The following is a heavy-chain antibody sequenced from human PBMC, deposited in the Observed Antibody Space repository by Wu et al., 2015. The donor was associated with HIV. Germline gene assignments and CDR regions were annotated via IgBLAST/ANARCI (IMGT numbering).Heavy chain of an antibody. D-gene: IGHD3-10*01. CDR2: INPNSGGT. CDR3: AREGFTMVRGVSVYYFDY. Sequence: QVQLVQSGAEVKKPGASVKVSCKASGYTFTGYYMHWVRQAPGQGLEWMGWINPNSGGTNYAQKFQGRVTMTRDTSISTAYMELSRLRSDDTAVYYCAREGFTMVRGVSVYYFDYWGQGTLVTVSS. V-gene: IGHV1-2*02. J-gene: IGHJ4*02. CDR1: GYTFTGYY.